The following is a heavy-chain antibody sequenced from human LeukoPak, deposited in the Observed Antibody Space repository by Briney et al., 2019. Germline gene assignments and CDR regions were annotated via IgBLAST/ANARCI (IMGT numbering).Heavy chain of an antibody. CDR1: GGTFSSYA. CDR3: ARGAEMATISPGIY. CDR2: IIPIFGTA. J-gene: IGHJ4*02. Sequence: AASVKVSCKASGGTFSSYAISWVRQAPGQGLEWMGGIIPIFGTANYAQKFQGRVTITADESTSTAYMELSSLRSEDTAVYYCARGAEMATISPGIYWGQGTLVTVSS. D-gene: IGHD5-24*01. V-gene: IGHV1-69*13.